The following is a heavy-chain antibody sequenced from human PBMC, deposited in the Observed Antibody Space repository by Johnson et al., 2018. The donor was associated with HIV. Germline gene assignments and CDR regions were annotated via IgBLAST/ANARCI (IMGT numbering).Heavy chain of an antibody. CDR3: AKDGLWFGEFSDAFDI. D-gene: IGHD3-10*01. CDR2: ISFAGVKT. V-gene: IGHV3-30*18. J-gene: IGHJ3*02. Sequence: QVQLVESGGGVVQPGRSLRLSCAASGFTFSSYGMAWVRQAPGKGLEWVAVISFAGVKTYYADSVRGRFTISRDNSKNTLYLQMNSLRAEDTAVYYCAKDGLWFGEFSDAFDIWGQGTMVTVSS. CDR1: GFTFSSYG.